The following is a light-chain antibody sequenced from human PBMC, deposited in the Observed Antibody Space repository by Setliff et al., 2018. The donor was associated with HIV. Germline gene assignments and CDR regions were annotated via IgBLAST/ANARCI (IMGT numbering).Light chain of an antibody. CDR2: DVT. J-gene: IGLJ1*01. V-gene: IGLV2-23*02. CDR3: CSYADSNTFV. Sequence: QSALAQPASVSGSPGQSITIPCTGTSSDIGGYNSVSWYQQHPDKAPKLMIYDVTKRPSGVSNRFSGSKSGNTASLTISGLQAEDEADYYCCSYADSNTFVFGTGTKATVL. CDR1: SSDIGGYNS.